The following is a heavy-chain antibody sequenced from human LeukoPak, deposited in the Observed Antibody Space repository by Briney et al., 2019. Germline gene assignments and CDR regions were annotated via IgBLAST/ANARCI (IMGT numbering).Heavy chain of an antibody. J-gene: IGHJ4*02. CDR3: AKDKGLGYSYGSDY. V-gene: IGHV3-30*18. D-gene: IGHD5-18*01. Sequence: PGRSLRLSCAASGFTFSSYGMHWGRQAPGKGLEWVAVISYDGSNKYYADSVKGRFTISRDNSKNTLYLQMNSLRAEDTAVYYCAKDKGLGYSYGSDYWGQGTLVTVTS. CDR2: ISYDGSNK. CDR1: GFTFSSYG.